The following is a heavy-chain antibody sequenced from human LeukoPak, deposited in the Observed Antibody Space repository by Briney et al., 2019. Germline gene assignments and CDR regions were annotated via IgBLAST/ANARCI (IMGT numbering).Heavy chain of an antibody. J-gene: IGHJ6*04. Sequence: GGSLRLSCAASGFTFRSYDMSWVRQAPGKGLEWVSFISGSGNSTYYADSVKGRFTISRDNAKNSLYLQMNSLRAEDTAVYYCAELGITMIGGVWGKGTTVTISS. D-gene: IGHD3-10*02. CDR1: GFTFRSYD. V-gene: IGHV3-23*01. CDR2: ISGSGNST. CDR3: AELGITMIGGV.